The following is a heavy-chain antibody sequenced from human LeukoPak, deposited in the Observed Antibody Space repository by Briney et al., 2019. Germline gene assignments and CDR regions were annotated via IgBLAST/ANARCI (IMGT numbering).Heavy chain of an antibody. Sequence: DPSETLSLTCAVYGGSFSGYYWSWIRQPPGKGLEWIGEINHSGSTNYHPSLKSRVTISVDTSKNQLSLKLSSVTAADTAVYYCARRYSGYADYYYYYMDVWGKGTTVTVSS. J-gene: IGHJ6*03. V-gene: IGHV4-34*01. CDR1: GGSFSGYY. CDR3: ARRYSGYADYYYYYMDV. D-gene: IGHD5-12*01. CDR2: INHSGST.